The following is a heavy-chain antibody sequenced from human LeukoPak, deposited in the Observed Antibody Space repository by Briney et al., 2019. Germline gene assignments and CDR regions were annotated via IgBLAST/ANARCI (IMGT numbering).Heavy chain of an antibody. J-gene: IGHJ4*02. CDR3: AGHDYGDYVSDY. V-gene: IGHV4-39*01. Sequence: TSETLSLTCTVSGGSISSSSYYWGWIRQPPGKGLDWIGSIYYSGSTYYNPSLKSRVTISVDTSKNQFSLKLSSVTAADTAVYYCAGHDYGDYVSDYWGQGTLVTVSS. D-gene: IGHD4-17*01. CDR2: IYYSGST. CDR1: GGSISSSSYY.